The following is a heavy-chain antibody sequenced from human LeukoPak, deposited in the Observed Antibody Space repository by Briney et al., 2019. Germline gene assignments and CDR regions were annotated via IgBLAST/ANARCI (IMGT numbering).Heavy chain of an antibody. CDR2: ISGSGGST. CDR3: AKVAHPFDRPAWFDP. CDR1: GFTFAKYA. V-gene: IGHV3-23*01. D-gene: IGHD3-9*01. Sequence: GGSLRLSCAASGFTFAKYAMSWVRQAPGKGLEWVSAISGSGGSTYYADSVKGRFTISRDNSKNTLYLQMNSLRAEDTAVYYCAKVAHPFDRPAWFDPWGQGTLVTVSS. J-gene: IGHJ5*02.